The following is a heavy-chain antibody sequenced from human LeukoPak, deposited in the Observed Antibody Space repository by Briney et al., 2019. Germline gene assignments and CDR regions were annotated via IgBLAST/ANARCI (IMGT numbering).Heavy chain of an antibody. D-gene: IGHD3-22*01. CDR2: IKQDGSEK. Sequence: GGSLRLSCAASGFTFSSYWMSWVRQAPGKGLEGVANIKQDGSEKYYVDSVKGRFTISRDNAKNSLYLQMNSLRAEDTAVYYCARDLTYYYDSSGYLEDYWGQGTLVTVSS. CDR1: GFTFSSYW. J-gene: IGHJ4*02. CDR3: ARDLTYYYDSSGYLEDY. V-gene: IGHV3-7*01.